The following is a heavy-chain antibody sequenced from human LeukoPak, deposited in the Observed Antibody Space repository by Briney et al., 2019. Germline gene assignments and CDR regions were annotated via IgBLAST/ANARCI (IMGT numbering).Heavy chain of an antibody. D-gene: IGHD3-22*01. CDR2: ISYDGSNK. V-gene: IGHV3-30-3*01. CDR3: ARTYYYDSSGSDGMDV. CDR1: GFTFSSYA. Sequence: GGSLRLSCAASGFTFSSYAMHWVRQAPGKGLEWVAVISYDGSNKYYADSVKGRFTISRDNSKNTLYLQMNSLRAEDTAVYYCARTYYYDSSGSDGMDVWGQGTTVTVSS. J-gene: IGHJ6*02.